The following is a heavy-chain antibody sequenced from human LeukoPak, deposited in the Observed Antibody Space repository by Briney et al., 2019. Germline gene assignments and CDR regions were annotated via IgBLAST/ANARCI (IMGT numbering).Heavy chain of an antibody. CDR3: ARDDGYSYGYGAFDI. D-gene: IGHD5-18*01. CDR2: ISSSGSTI. CDR1: GFTFSSYD. J-gene: IGHJ3*02. V-gene: IGHV3-48*03. Sequence: GGPLRLSCAASGFTFSSYDMNWVRQAPGKGLEWVSYISSSGSTIYYADSVKGRFTISRDKAKNSLYLQMNSLRAEDTAVYYCARDDGYSYGYGAFDIWGQGTMVTVSS.